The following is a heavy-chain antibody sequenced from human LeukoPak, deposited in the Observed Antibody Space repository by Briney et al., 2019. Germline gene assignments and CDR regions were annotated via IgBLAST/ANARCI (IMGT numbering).Heavy chain of an antibody. J-gene: IGHJ4*02. CDR2: IYYSGGT. V-gene: IGHV4-31*03. D-gene: IGHD3-22*01. Sequence: SETLSLTCTVSGGSISSNGYYWSWIRQQPGKGLEWIGYIYYSGGTYYNPSLTSRVTISVDMSKNHFSLKLSSVTAADTAVYYCARDGDSTGYYFAYWGQGTLVTVSS. CDR1: GGSISSNGYY. CDR3: ARDGDSTGYYFAY.